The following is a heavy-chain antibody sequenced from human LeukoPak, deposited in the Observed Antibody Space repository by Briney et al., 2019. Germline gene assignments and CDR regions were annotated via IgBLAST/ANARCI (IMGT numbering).Heavy chain of an antibody. Sequence: GGSLRLSCAASGFTFSSYGMSWVRQAPGKGLEWVSSISSSSSYIYYADSVKGRFTISRDNAKNSLYLQMNSLRAEDTAVYYCAREDDYGRYYYFDYWGQGTLVTVSS. V-gene: IGHV3-21*01. D-gene: IGHD4-17*01. CDR3: AREDDYGRYYYFDY. CDR1: GFTFSSYG. CDR2: ISSSSSYI. J-gene: IGHJ4*02.